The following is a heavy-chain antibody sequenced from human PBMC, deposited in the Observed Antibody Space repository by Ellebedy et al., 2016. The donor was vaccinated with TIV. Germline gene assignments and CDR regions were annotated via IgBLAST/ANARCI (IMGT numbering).Heavy chain of an antibody. J-gene: IGHJ4*02. D-gene: IGHD3-22*01. CDR1: GFTFSDYH. V-gene: IGHV3-69-1*01. Sequence: PGGSLRLSCAASGFTFSDYHMNWVRQAPGKWLEWVSFIIVGGSTYDADSVKSRFIISRDNAENSLYLQMNSLRVEDTAVYYCVRDSTHGYDNYWGQGTLITVSS. CDR3: VRDSTHGYDNY. CDR2: IIVGGST.